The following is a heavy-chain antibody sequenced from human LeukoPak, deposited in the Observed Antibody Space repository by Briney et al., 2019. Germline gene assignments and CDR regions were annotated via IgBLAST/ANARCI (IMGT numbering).Heavy chain of an antibody. CDR2: IYYSGST. CDR3: ARVGGYSSYYMDV. D-gene: IGHD6-13*01. CDR1: GGSISSYY. V-gene: IGHV4-59*01. J-gene: IGHJ6*03. Sequence: SETLSLTCTVSGGSISSYYWSWIRQPPGKGLEWIGYIYYSGSTNYNPSLKSRVTISVDTSKNQFSLKLSSVTAADTAVYYCARVGGYSSYYMDVWGKGTTVTVSS.